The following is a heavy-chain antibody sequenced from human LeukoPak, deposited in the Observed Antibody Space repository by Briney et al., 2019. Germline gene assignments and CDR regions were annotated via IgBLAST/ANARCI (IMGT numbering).Heavy chain of an antibody. CDR3: AKLSGSYYYYYMDV. CDR1: GFTFSSYG. J-gene: IGHJ6*03. Sequence: PGXSLRLSCAASGFTFSSYGMHWVRQAPGKGLEWVAFIRYDGSNKYYADSVKGRFTISRDNSKNTLYLQMNSLRAEDTAVYYCAKLSGSYYYYYMDVWGKGTTVTVSS. CDR2: IRYDGSNK. V-gene: IGHV3-30*02. D-gene: IGHD1-26*01.